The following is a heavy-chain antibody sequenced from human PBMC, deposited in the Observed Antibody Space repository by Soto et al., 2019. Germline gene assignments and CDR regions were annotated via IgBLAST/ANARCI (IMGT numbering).Heavy chain of an antibody. J-gene: IGHJ4*02. CDR2: IIPILDIT. CDR3: ARATPGYSTYDYYFDY. V-gene: IGHV1-69*02. Sequence: QVQLVQSGAEVRKPGSSVKVSCKASGGTFSNHTISWVRQAPGQGLEWMGRIIPILDITADAQRFQGRVTITADKSTSTAYMEVSSLGSEDTAVYYCARATPGYSTYDYYFDYWGQGTLVTVSS. CDR1: GGTFSNHT. D-gene: IGHD5-12*01.